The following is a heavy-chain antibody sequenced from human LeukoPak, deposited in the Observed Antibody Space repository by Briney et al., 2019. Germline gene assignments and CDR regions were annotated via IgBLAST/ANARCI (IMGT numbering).Heavy chain of an antibody. J-gene: IGHJ4*02. V-gene: IGHV1-46*01. CDR2: INPSGGST. CDR1: GYTFTSYY. CDR3: ARARARYYGSGSSGY. Sequence: GASVKVSCKASGYTFTSYYMHWVRQAPGQGLEWMGIINPSGGSTSYAQKFQGRVTMTRDTSTSTVYMELSSLRSEDTAVYYCARARARYYGSGSSGYWGQGTLVTVSS. D-gene: IGHD3-10*01.